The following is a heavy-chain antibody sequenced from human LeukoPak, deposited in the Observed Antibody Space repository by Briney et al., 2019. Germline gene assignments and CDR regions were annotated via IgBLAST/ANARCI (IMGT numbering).Heavy chain of an antibody. CDR1: GFTFSSYA. D-gene: IGHD6-19*01. CDR3: AKVGGTSDWYLDY. J-gene: IGHJ4*02. V-gene: IGHV3-30*04. Sequence: GGSLRLSCAASGFTFSSYAMHWVRQAPGKGLEWVAVISYDGSNKYYADSVKGRFTISRDNSKNTLYLQMNSLRAGDTAEYYCAKVGGTSDWYLDYWGQGTLVTVSS. CDR2: ISYDGSNK.